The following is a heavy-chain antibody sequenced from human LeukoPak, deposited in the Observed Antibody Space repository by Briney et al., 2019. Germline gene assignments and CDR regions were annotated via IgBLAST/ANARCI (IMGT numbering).Heavy chain of an antibody. J-gene: IGHJ3*02. D-gene: IGHD2-2*01. CDR3: ARPGVPGSSFSAFDI. CDR1: GYSFTNYW. CDR2: IYPGDSDT. V-gene: IGHV5-51*01. Sequence: GESLKISCKASGYSFTNYWIGWVRQMPGKGLEWMGIIYPGDSDTRYSPSFQGQVTISADKSISTAYLQWSSLKASDTAMYYCARPGVPGSSFSAFDIWGQGTMVTVSS.